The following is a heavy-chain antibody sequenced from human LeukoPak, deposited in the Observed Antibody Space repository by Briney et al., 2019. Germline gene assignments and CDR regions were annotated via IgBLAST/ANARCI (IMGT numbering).Heavy chain of an antibody. J-gene: IGHJ4*02. V-gene: IGHV3-43*01. CDR1: GFNFDGYT. Sequence: AGGSLRLSCAASGFNFDGYTMHWVRQVPKKGPEWVSLISRDGTTTYYADSVKGRFTISRDNSKNSLYLQMNSLRIEDTALYFCTKDIGDQVPGHYWGQGTLVTVSS. CDR2: ISRDGTTT. D-gene: IGHD1-1*01. CDR3: TKDIGDQVPGHY.